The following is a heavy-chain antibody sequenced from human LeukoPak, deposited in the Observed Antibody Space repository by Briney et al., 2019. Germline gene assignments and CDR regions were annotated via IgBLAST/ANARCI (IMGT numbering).Heavy chain of an antibody. CDR3: ARQTRNSSSWYYYYYYMDV. CDR1: GYSFTSYW. J-gene: IGHJ6*03. D-gene: IGHD6-13*01. V-gene: IGHV5-51*01. CDR2: IYPGDSDT. Sequence: GESLKISCKGSGYSFTSYWIGWVRQMPGKGLEWMGIIYPGDSDTRYSPSFQGQVTISADKSISTAYLQWSSLKASDTAMYYCARQTRNSSSWYYYYYYMDVWGKGTTVTVSS.